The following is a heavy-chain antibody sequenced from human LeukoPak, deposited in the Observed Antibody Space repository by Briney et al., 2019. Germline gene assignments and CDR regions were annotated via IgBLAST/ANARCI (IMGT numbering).Heavy chain of an antibody. Sequence: SETLSLTCTVSGGSISSGGYYWSWIRQPPGKGLEWIGYIYHSGSTYYNPSLKSRVTISVDRSKNQFSLKLSSVTAADTAVYYCARGQRAAISDAFDIWGQGTMVTVSS. CDR3: ARGQRAAISDAFDI. CDR2: IYHSGST. D-gene: IGHD2-2*01. J-gene: IGHJ3*02. CDR1: GGSISSGGYY. V-gene: IGHV4-30-2*01.